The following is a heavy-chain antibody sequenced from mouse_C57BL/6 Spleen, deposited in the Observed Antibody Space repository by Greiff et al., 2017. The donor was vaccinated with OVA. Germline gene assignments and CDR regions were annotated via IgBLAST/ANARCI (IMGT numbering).Heavy chain of an antibody. Sequence: QVQLQQSDAELVKPGASVKISCKVSGYTFTDHTIHWLKQRPEQGLEWIGYIYPRDGSPKYNEKFKGKATLTADKSSSTAYMQLNSLTSEDSAVYFCARTVVAFYWYFDVWGKGTPVTVSS. CDR3: ARTVVAFYWYFDV. V-gene: IGHV1-78*01. D-gene: IGHD1-1*01. CDR2: IYPRDGSP. CDR1: GYTFTDHT. J-gene: IGHJ1*03.